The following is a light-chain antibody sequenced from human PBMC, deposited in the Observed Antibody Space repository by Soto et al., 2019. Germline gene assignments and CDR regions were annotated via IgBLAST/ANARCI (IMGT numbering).Light chain of an antibody. V-gene: IGKV1-5*03. CDR1: QSISSW. J-gene: IGKJ1*01. CDR3: QQYNDNWT. CDR2: KAS. Sequence: DIQMTQSPSTLSASVGDRVTITCRASQSISSWLAWYQQKPGQAPKLLIYKASTLQSGVPSRFSGSGSGTEFTLAISSRQPDDSANYYCQQYNDNWTFGQGTKVEIK.